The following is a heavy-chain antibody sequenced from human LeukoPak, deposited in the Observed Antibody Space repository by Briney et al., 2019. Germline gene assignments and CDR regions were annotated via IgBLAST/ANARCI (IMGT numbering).Heavy chain of an antibody. J-gene: IGHJ4*02. CDR2: IHYSDDRT. V-gene: IGHV3-23*01. CDR1: GFTFSNFA. D-gene: IGHD2-21*02. Sequence: GGSLRLSCTPSGFTFSNFAMSWVRQAPGKGLEWVSSIHYSDDRTYYADFVKGRFTISRDYSKNTLFLHLNSLRSADQAVYFCAKHPARYCSSFDYWGQGARVSVSS. CDR3: AKHPARYCSSFDY.